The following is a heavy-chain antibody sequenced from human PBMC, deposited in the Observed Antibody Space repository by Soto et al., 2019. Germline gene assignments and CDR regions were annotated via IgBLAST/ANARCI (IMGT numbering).Heavy chain of an antibody. CDR1: GLTFIDYY. J-gene: IGHJ4*02. Sequence: GGPKRLSCAAAGLTFIDYYMSWISKATGKGLEWVSYISSSGSTIYYADSVKGRFTISRDNSKNTLYLQMNSLRAEDTAVYYCAKARFRDSSMFLLDYWGQGTLVTVSS. V-gene: IGHV3-11*01. CDR2: ISSSGSTI. CDR3: AKARFRDSSMFLLDY. D-gene: IGHD6-19*01.